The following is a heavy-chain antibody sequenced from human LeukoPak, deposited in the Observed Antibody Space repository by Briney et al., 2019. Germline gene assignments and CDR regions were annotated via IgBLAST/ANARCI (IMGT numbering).Heavy chain of an antibody. J-gene: IGHJ4*02. CDR2: IYHSGST. V-gene: IGHV4-30-2*01. CDR1: GGSISSGGYY. CDR3: ARDPAGPIDY. Sequence: SETLSLTCTVSGGSISSGGYYWSWIRQPPGNGLEWIGYIYHSGSTYYNPSLKSRVTISVDRSKNQFSLKLSSVTAADTAVYYCARDPAGPIDYWGQGTLVTVSS. D-gene: IGHD6-13*01.